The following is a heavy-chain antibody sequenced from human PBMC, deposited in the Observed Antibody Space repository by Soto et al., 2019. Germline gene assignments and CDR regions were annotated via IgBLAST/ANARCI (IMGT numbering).Heavy chain of an antibody. CDR1: GGSFSSYA. CDR3: ARAGPVSGNHALDI. D-gene: IGHD6-19*01. Sequence: QVQLVQSGAEVKKPGSSVKVSCKASGGSFSSYAISWVRQAPVQGLEWMGGIIPIFGAPTYAQKFQGRVTIIADKSTSTAYMELSSLRSEDTALYYCARAGPVSGNHALDIWGQGTLVTFSS. V-gene: IGHV1-69*06. CDR2: IIPIFGAP. J-gene: IGHJ3*02.